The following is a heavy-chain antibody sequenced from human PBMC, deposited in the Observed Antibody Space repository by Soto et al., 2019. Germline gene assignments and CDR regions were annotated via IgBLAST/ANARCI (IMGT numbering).Heavy chain of an antibody. J-gene: IGHJ4*02. CDR3: AREVQVHTPAFVC. D-gene: IGHD3-10*01. Sequence: QVQLVQSGAEMKKPGSSVKVSCQSSGGNFNTYAMNWVRQAPGQGPEWMGDISPMFGAANYAPKFQGRVTITADESTGTSYMQLSSLTSEDTALYFCAREVQVHTPAFVCWGQGTLVTVSS. V-gene: IGHV1-69*19. CDR2: ISPMFGAA. CDR1: GGNFNTYA.